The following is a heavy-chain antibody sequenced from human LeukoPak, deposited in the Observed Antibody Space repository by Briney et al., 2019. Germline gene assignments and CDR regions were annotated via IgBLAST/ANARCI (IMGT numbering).Heavy chain of an antibody. J-gene: IGHJ4*02. V-gene: IGHV4-38-2*02. CDR1: GHSLTSGHF. CDR2: INHSGST. CDR3: ATLSSSYDYVWGSYRYSGEDIDY. D-gene: IGHD3-16*02. Sequence: PSETLSLTCTVSGHSLTSGHFWGWIRQPPGKGLEWIGEINHSGSTNYNPSLKSRVTISVDTSKNQFSLKLSSVTAADTAVYYCATLSSSYDYVWGSYRYSGEDIDYWGQGTLVTVSS.